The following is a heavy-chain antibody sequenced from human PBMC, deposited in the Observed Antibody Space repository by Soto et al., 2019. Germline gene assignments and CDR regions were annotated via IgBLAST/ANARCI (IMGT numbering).Heavy chain of an antibody. CDR3: ARVLVQWELNNWFDP. Sequence: GGSLRLSCAASGFTFSSYSMNWVRQAPGKGLEWVSSISSSSSYIYYADSVKGRFTISRDNAKNSLYLQMNSLRAEDTAVYYCARVLVQWELNNWFDPWGQGTLVTVSS. CDR1: GFTFSSYS. D-gene: IGHD1-26*01. CDR2: ISSSSSYI. J-gene: IGHJ5*02. V-gene: IGHV3-21*01.